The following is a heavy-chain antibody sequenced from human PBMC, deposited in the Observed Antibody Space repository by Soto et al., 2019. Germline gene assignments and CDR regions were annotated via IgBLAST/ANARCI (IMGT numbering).Heavy chain of an antibody. CDR1: GYSIRSSRYY. J-gene: IGHJ6*02. D-gene: IGHD3-22*01. CDR2: IYYSGST. CDR3: ARHVYDTSDYLRYSYYYGMDV. Sequence: SETLSLTCTVSGYSIRSSRYYWGWIRQPPGKGLEWIGSIYYSGSTYYNPSLKSRVTISVDTSKNQVSLELSSVTAADTAVYYCARHVYDTSDYLRYSYYYGMDVWGQGTTVT. V-gene: IGHV4-39*01.